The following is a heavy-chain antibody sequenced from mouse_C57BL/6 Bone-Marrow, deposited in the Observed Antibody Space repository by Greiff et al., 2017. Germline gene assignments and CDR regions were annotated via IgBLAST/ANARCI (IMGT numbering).Heavy chain of an antibody. V-gene: IGHV2-5*01. CDR1: GFSLTSYG. J-gene: IGHJ1*03. D-gene: IGHD1-1*01. Sequence: VMLVESGPGLVQPSQSLSITCTVSGFSLTSYGVHWVRQSPGKGLEWLGVIWRGGSTDYNAAFMSRLSITKDNSKSQVFFKMNSLQADDTAIYYWAKSPSDYYGRYFDVWGTGTTVTVSS. CDR2: IWRGGST. CDR3: AKSPSDYYGRYFDV.